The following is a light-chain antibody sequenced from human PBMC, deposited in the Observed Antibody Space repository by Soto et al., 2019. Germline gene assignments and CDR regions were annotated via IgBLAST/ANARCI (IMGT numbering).Light chain of an antibody. CDR1: QGVSAY. V-gene: IGKV1-12*01. CDR3: QQSKSFPRT. CDR2: AAS. Sequence: DIQMTQSPSSLSASVGDRVTITCRASQGVSAYLLWYQQRQGRAPNLLIFAASNLRSGVPSRFSGSGSGTDFTLTISSLQPEDSATYYCQQSKSFPRTFGQGTKVEIK. J-gene: IGKJ1*01.